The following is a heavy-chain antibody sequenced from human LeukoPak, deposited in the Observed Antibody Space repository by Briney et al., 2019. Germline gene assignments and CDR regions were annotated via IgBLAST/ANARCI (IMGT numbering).Heavy chain of an antibody. D-gene: IGHD3-10*01. J-gene: IGHJ3*02. Sequence: EGSLRLSCAASGFTFSSSVLSGVRQAPGKGLEWVSDIGGSRGTTNYADSVKGLFTISRDNSKNTLYLQMNSLRAEDTAVYYCAKGPYGPGAFDIWGQATMVTVSS. CDR3: AKGPYGPGAFDI. CDR1: GFTFSSSV. V-gene: IGHV3-23*01. CDR2: IGGSRGTT.